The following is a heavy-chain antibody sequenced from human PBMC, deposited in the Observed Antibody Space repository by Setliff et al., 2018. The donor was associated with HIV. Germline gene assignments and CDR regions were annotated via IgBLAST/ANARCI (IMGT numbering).Heavy chain of an antibody. CDR1: GGTFSSYA. V-gene: IGHV1-69*13. CDR3: ARGDYGPGSYYPYYFYYGMDV. CDR2: IIPIFGTA. Sequence: WASVKVSCKASGGTFSSYAISWVRQAPGQGLEWMGRIIPIFGTANYAQKFQGRVTITADESTSTAYMELSSLRSEDTAVYYCARGDYGPGSYYPYYFYYGMDVWGQGTTVTVSS. J-gene: IGHJ6*02. D-gene: IGHD3-10*01.